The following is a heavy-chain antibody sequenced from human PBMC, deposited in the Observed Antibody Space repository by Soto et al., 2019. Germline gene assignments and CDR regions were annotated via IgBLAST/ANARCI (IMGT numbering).Heavy chain of an antibody. CDR3: GTTFEY. J-gene: IGHJ4*02. V-gene: IGHV3-74*01. D-gene: IGHD1-26*01. CDR2: INNDGSRT. Sequence: GGSLRPSCAASGFTFSNYWMHWVRQVPGEGLVWVSSINNDGSRTWYADSVRGRIAMSRDNARNLVYLQMNSLRAEDTAVYYCGTTFEYWGQGALVTVAS. CDR1: GFTFSNYW.